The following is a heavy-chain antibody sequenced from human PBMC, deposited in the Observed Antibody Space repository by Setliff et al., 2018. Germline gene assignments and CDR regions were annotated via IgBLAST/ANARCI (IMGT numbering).Heavy chain of an antibody. Sequence: GGSLRLSCAASGFTFDDYTMHWVRQAPGKGLQWVSLISWDGGSTYYADSVKGRFTISRDNSKNSLYLQMNSLRTEDTALYYCAKGLDFWSGYAFDYWGQGTLVTVSS. CDR1: GFTFDDYT. CDR3: AKGLDFWSGYAFDY. V-gene: IGHV3-43*01. D-gene: IGHD3-3*01. CDR2: ISWDGGST. J-gene: IGHJ4*02.